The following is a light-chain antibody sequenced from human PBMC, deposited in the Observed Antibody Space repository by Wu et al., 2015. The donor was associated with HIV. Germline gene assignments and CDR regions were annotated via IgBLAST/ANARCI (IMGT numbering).Light chain of an antibody. CDR1: QTLSSSY. J-gene: IGKJ4*01. CDR2: GAS. CDR3: QQFGT. Sequence: EIVLTQSPGTLSLSPGERATLSCRASQTLSSSYLAWYQHKPGQAPRLLIHGASRRATGIPDRFSGSGSGTDFSLTISRLEPEDFAVYYCQQFGTFGGGTTVEIK. V-gene: IGKV3-20*01.